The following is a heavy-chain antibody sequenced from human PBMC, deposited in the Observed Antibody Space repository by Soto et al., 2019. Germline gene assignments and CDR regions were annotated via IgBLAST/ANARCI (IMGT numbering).Heavy chain of an antibody. CDR3: ARLTRYDSSGYYLYFDY. J-gene: IGHJ4*02. Sequence: ASVKVSWKASGGTFSSYAISWVRQAPGQGLEWMGGIIPIFGTANYAQNFQGIVTITADESMSTAYMELSSLRSEDTAVYYCARLTRYDSSGYYLYFDYWGQGTLVTVSS. V-gene: IGHV1-69*13. D-gene: IGHD3-22*01. CDR2: IIPIFGTA. CDR1: GGTFSSYA.